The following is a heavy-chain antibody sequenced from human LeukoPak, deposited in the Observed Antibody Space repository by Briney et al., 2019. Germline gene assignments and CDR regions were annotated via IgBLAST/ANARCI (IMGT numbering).Heavy chain of an antibody. D-gene: IGHD1-26*01. CDR2: IRSDGSNK. CDR1: GFSFSSYG. J-gene: IGHJ6*03. V-gene: IGHV3-30*02. Sequence: GGSLRLSCAGSGFSFSSYGMHWVRQAPGKGLEWMAFIRSDGSNKYYADSVKGRFTISRDNAKNSLYLQMNSLRAEDTAVYYCARVSGGSYGYYYYYMDVWGKGTTVTISS. CDR3: ARVSGGSYGYYYYYMDV.